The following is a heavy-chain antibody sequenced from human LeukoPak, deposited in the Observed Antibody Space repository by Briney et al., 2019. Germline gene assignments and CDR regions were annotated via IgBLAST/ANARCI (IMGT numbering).Heavy chain of an antibody. V-gene: IGHV3-53*01. Sequence: GGSLRLSCAASGFTVSSNYMSWVRQPPGKGLEWVSVIYSGDSTYYADSVKGRFTISRDNSKNTLYLQMNSLRAEDTAVYYCGRMIQGVTNHFDYWGQGTLVTVSS. CDR1: GFTVSSNY. CDR3: GRMIQGVTNHFDY. CDR2: IYSGDST. D-gene: IGHD3-10*01. J-gene: IGHJ4*02.